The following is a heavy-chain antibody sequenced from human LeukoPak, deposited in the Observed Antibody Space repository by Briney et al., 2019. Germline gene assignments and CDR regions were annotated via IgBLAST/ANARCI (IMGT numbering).Heavy chain of an antibody. D-gene: IGHD4-17*01. CDR3: ARDVGVHFYGDPTPGWFDS. V-gene: IGHV1-69*13. J-gene: IGHJ5*01. CDR2: IIPIFGTA. Sequence: GASVKVSCKASGYPFSAHFLNWVRQAPGQGLEWMGGIIPIFGTANYAQKFQGRVTITADESTSTAYMELSSLRSEDTAVYYCARDVGVHFYGDPTPGWFDSWGQGTLVTVSS. CDR1: GYPFSAHF.